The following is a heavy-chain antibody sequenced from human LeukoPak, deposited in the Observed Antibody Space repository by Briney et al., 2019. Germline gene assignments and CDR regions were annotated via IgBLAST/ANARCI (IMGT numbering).Heavy chain of an antibody. CDR1: GFTFSDYY. Sequence: GGSLRLFCAASGFTFSDYYMSWICQAPEKGLEWVSYISSSGSTIYYADSVKGRFTISRDNAKNSLYLQMNSLRAEDTAVYYCARDSSMLRGPLVIYYLDFWGQGSLVTVSS. V-gene: IGHV3-11*01. D-gene: IGHD3-16*01. CDR3: ARDSSMLRGPLVIYYLDF. CDR2: ISSSGSTI. J-gene: IGHJ4*02.